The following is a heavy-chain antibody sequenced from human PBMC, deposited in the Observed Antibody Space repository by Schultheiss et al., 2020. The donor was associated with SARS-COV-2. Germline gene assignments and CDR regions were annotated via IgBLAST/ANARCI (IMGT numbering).Heavy chain of an antibody. Sequence: SETLSLTCTVSGGSISSYYWSWIRQPPGKGLEWIGYIYYSGSTNYNPSLKSRVTISVDTSKNQFSLKLSSVTAADTAVYYCARWGGGPGSYYYYGMDVWGQGTTVTVSS. D-gene: IGHD2-15*01. CDR3: ARWGGGPGSYYYYGMDV. J-gene: IGHJ6*02. CDR2: IYYSGST. CDR1: GGSISSYY. V-gene: IGHV4-59*08.